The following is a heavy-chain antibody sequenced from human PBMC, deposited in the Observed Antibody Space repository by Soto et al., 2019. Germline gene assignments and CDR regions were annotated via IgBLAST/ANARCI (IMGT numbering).Heavy chain of an antibody. J-gene: IGHJ6*02. D-gene: IGHD3-3*01. CDR1: GYTFTSYD. CDR3: ARSYDFWSGYDLGYYYGMDV. V-gene: IGHV1-8*01. Sequence: GASVMVSCKASGYTFTSYDINWVRQATGQGLEWMGWMNPNSGNTGYAQKFQGRVTMTRNTSISTAYMELSSLRSEDTAVYYCARSYDFWSGYDLGYYYGMDVWGQGTKGTVSS. CDR2: MNPNSGNT.